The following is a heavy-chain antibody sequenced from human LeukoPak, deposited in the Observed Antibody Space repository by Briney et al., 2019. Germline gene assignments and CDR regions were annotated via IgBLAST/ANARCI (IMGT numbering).Heavy chain of an antibody. D-gene: IGHD3-9*01. CDR2: INHSGST. Sequence: PSETLSLTCAVYGGSFSGYYWSWIRQPPGKGLEWIGEINHSGSTNYNPSLKSRAIISVDTSRNQFSLKLTSVTAADTAVYYCARGTLGGRYDAFDIWGQGTMVTVPS. V-gene: IGHV4-34*01. CDR3: ARGTLGGRYDAFDI. CDR1: GGSFSGYY. J-gene: IGHJ3*02.